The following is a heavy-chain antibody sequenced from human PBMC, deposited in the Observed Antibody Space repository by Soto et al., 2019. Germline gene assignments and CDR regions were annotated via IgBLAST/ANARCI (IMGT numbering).Heavy chain of an antibody. V-gene: IGHV3-30*03. CDR3: VRDLALMADY. Sequence: GGSLRLSCVASGFNLNTYGTYLVRRAPGKGLQWVAQILYDGSKKHYADSVKGRFTITRDNSKNTEYHQMDSLSVDDPAMYYCVRDLALMADYWGQGTLVTVS. D-gene: IGHD3-16*01. J-gene: IGHJ4*02. CDR2: ILYDGSKK. CDR1: GFNLNTYG.